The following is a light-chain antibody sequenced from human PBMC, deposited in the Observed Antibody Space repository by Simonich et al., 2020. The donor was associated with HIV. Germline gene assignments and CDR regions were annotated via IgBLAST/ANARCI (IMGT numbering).Light chain of an antibody. CDR2: AAS. CDR3: QQSFSAPRT. V-gene: IGKV1-39*01. Sequence: DIQMTQSPSSLSASVGDRATINCRASQSISSYLNWYQQKPVKAPKLLIYAASSLQSGVPSRFRGSGSGTDFTLTISSLQPEDFATYYCQQSFSAPRTFGPGTKVEIK. J-gene: IGKJ1*01. CDR1: QSISSY.